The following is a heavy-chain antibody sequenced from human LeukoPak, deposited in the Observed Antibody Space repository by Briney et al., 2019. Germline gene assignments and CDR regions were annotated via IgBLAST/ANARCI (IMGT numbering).Heavy chain of an antibody. CDR2: ISYAGDNK. Sequence: GSLRLSCAASGFTFSSYGMHWVRQAPGKGLEWLSLISYAGDNKYEADSVKGRFTISRDNSKNTLFLQMDSLQPDDTAMYFCAKGAGYNFYYMDVWGKGTMVSVSS. CDR1: GFTFSSYG. D-gene: IGHD5-24*01. CDR3: AKGAGYNFYYMDV. V-gene: IGHV3-30*18. J-gene: IGHJ6*03.